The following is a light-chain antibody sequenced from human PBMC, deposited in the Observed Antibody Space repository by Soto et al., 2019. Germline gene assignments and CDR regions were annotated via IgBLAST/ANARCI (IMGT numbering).Light chain of an antibody. CDR1: QSVSSN. CDR3: QQYNSWPWT. CDR2: GVS. Sequence: EIVMTQSPATLSVSPGERATLSCRASQSVSSNLAWYQHKPGQAPRLLIYGVSTRATGIPARFTGSGSGTEFTLTISSLQSGSFAVYSCQQYNSWPWTFGQGTKVEIK. J-gene: IGKJ1*01. V-gene: IGKV3-15*01.